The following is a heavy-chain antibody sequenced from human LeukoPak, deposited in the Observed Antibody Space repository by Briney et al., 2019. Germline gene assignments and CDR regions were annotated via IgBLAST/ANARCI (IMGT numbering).Heavy chain of an antibody. CDR3: ARWRTCSGGTCYLDY. J-gene: IGHJ4*02. V-gene: IGHV3-23*01. CDR2: ISGNTYST. D-gene: IGHD2-15*01. Sequence: PGGSLRLSCVASGFTFSNYGMSWVRQAAGKGLEWVSVISGNTYSTYYADSVKGRFTISRDNAKNTLYLQMNSLRADDTAVYYCARWRTCSGGTCYLDYWGQGTLVTVSS. CDR1: GFTFSNYG.